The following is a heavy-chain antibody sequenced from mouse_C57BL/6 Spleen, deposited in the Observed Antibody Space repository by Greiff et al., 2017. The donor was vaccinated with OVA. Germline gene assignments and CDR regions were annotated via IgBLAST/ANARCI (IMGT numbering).Heavy chain of an antibody. J-gene: IGHJ1*03. CDR3: ARSLTGTRYFDV. CDR1: GFTFTDYY. CDR2: IRNKANGYTT. V-gene: IGHV7-3*01. Sequence: EVKLVESGGGLVQPGGSLSLSCAASGFTFTDYYMSWVRQPPGKALEWLGFIRNKANGYTTEYSASVKGRFTISRDNSQSILYLQMNALRAEDSATYYCARSLTGTRYFDVWGTGTTVTVSS. D-gene: IGHD4-1*01.